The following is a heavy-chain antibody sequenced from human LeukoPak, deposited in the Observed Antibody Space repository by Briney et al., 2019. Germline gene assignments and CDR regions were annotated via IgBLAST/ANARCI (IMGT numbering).Heavy chain of an antibody. D-gene: IGHD6-25*01. V-gene: IGHV1-46*01. Sequence: ASVKVSCRASGYTFTSFFMHWLRQAPGQGPEWMGIINPRGGSTDYSQKFQGRVTMTSDTSTSTVYLEVNDLTSEDTAVYFCARVGVTAATADYWGQGTLVTVSS. CDR3: ARVGVTAATADY. J-gene: IGHJ4*02. CDR1: GYTFTSFF. CDR2: INPRGGST.